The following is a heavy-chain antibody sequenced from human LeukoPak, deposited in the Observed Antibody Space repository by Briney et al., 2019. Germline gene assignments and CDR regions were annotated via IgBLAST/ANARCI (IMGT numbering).Heavy chain of an antibody. D-gene: IGHD4-23*01. V-gene: IGHV4-59*01. Sequence: SETLSLTCTVSGDSINSYYWSWIRQSPGKGLEWIGYIYYIGNTNYNPSLKSRVTISADTSKNQFSLRLNSVTAADTAFYYCARDRGGYSDYWGQGTLVTVSS. J-gene: IGHJ4*02. CDR3: ARDRGGYSDY. CDR2: IYYIGNT. CDR1: GDSINSYY.